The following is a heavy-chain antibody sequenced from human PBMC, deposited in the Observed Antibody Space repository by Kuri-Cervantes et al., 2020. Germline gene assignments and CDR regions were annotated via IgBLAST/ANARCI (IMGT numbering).Heavy chain of an antibody. Sequence: GESLKISCAASGCIFRTYSMNWVRQAPGKGLEWVSSISSSSSYIYYADSVKGRFTISRDNAKNSLYLQMNSLRAEDTAVYYCARGGYCSSTSCYEGYFQHWSQGTLVTVSS. D-gene: IGHD2-2*01. CDR3: ARGGYCSSTSCYEGYFQH. V-gene: IGHV3-21*01. CDR2: ISSSSSYI. CDR1: GCIFRTYS. J-gene: IGHJ1*01.